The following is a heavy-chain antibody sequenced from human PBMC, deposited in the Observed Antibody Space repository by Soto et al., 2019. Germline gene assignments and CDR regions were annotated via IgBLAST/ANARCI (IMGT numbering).Heavy chain of an antibody. Sequence: PSETLSLPCTVSGGSISSGGYYWSCIRQHPGKGLEWIGYIYYSGSTYSNPSLKSRVTISVDTSKNQFSLKLSSVTAADTAVYYCARVKGGLPSWYSSSWYAGNYFDYWGQGTLVTVSS. CDR2: IYYSGST. D-gene: IGHD6-13*01. J-gene: IGHJ4*02. CDR1: GGSISSGGYY. V-gene: IGHV4-31*03. CDR3: ARVKGGLPSWYSSSWYAGNYFDY.